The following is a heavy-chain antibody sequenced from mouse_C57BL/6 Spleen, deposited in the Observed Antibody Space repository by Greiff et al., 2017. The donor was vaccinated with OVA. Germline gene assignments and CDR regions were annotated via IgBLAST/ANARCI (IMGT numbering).Heavy chain of an antibody. CDR3: ARRTTGSDGYFDV. Sequence: QVQLKQSGPELVKPGASVKLSCKASGYTFTSYDINWVKQRPGQGLEWIGWIYPRDGSTKYNEKFKGKATLTVDTSSSTAYMELHSLTSEDSAVYFCARRTTGSDGYFDVWGTGTTVTVSS. CDR2: IYPRDGST. J-gene: IGHJ1*03. V-gene: IGHV1-85*01. CDR1: GYTFTSYD. D-gene: IGHD1-1*01.